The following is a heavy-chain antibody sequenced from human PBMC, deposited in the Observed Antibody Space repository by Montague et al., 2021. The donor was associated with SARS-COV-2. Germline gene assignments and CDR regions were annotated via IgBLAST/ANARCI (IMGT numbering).Heavy chain of an antibody. CDR2: IYSGGSNT. D-gene: IGHD5-18*01. CDR3: AKSPRAYSYAFDY. J-gene: IGHJ4*02. Sequence: SLRLSCAASGFTLNTYAMSWVRQAPGKGLEWVSVIYSGGSNTYYADSVKGRFTISRDNSKNTLYLQMNRLRAEDTAVYYCAKSPRAYSYAFDYWGQGTLVTVSS. V-gene: IGHV3-23*03. CDR1: GFTLNTYA.